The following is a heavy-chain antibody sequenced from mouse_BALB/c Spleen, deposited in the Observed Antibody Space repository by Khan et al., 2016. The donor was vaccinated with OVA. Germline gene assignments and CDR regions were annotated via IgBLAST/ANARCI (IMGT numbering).Heavy chain of an antibody. Sequence: QMQLEESGAEQARPGASVKMSCKASGYTFTSYTRHWVRQRPGQTLEWIGHINPSNHNTNYNQNLKDKAKLIVDKSSITAYMPLSLLTSEDSAVYYCVRDCAYYRSDGWFAYWGQGTLVTVSA. CDR3: VRDCAYYRSDGWFAY. CDR2: INPSNHNT. CDR1: GYTFTSYT. J-gene: IGHJ3*01. D-gene: IGHD2-14*01. V-gene: IGHV1-4*01.